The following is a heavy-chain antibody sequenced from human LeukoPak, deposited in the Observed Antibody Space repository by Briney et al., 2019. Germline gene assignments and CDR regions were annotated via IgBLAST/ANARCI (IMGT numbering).Heavy chain of an antibody. Sequence: PGGSLRLSCAASGFTFSSYGMSWVRQAPGKGLEWVSAISGSGGSTYYADSVKGRFTISRDNSKNTLYLQMNSLRAEDTAVYYCAKVDYYDSSGLDYWGQGTLVTVSS. CDR1: GFTFSSYG. D-gene: IGHD3-22*01. V-gene: IGHV3-23*01. CDR2: ISGSGGST. J-gene: IGHJ4*02. CDR3: AKVDYYDSSGLDY.